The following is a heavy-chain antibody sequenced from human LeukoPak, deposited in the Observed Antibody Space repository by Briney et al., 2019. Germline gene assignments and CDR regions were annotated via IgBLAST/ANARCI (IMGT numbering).Heavy chain of an antibody. CDR3: ARQKDFWRGYYDY. J-gene: IGHJ4*02. Sequence: GGSLRLSCAASGFTFSSYSMNWVRQAPGKGLEWVSYISSSSSTIYYADSVKGRFTISRDNAKNSLYLQMNSLRAEDTAVYFCARQKDFWRGYYDYWGQGTLVTVSS. V-gene: IGHV3-48*04. D-gene: IGHD3-3*01. CDR2: ISSSSSTI. CDR1: GFTFSSYS.